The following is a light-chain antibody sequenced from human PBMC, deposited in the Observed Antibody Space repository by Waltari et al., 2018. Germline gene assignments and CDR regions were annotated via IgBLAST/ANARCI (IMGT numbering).Light chain of an antibody. Sequence: QPVVTQEPSLSVSPGGTVTLTSALSPGPVFTTSYARWYQHTPGQPPRTLVYKTNTRSSGVPDRFSGSILWNKAALTITGAQADDESDYYCLLYMGSGIWVFGGGTKLTVL. J-gene: IGLJ3*02. CDR3: LLYMGSGIWV. CDR1: PGPVFTTSY. V-gene: IGLV8-61*01. CDR2: KTN.